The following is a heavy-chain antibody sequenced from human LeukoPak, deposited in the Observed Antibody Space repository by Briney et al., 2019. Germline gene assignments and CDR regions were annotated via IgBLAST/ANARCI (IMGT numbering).Heavy chain of an antibody. V-gene: IGHV1-69*01. D-gene: IGHD6-13*01. CDR1: GGTFSSYA. J-gene: IGHJ4*02. CDR3: ARGGEQQLVVYYFDY. Sequence: GASVEVSCKASGGTFSSYAISWVRQAPGQGLEWMGGIIPIFGTANYAQKFQGRVTITADESTSTAYMELSSLRSEDTAVYYCARGGEQQLVVYYFDYWGQGTLVTVSS. CDR2: IIPIFGTA.